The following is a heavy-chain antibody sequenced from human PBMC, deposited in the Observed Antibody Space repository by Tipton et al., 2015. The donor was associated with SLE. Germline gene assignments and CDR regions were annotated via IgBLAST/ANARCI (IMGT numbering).Heavy chain of an antibody. CDR3: ARDSDYDCWRGHLDAFDM. CDR2: IYSGGST. CDR1: GFTVSTNY. V-gene: IGHV3-53*05. D-gene: IGHD3-3*01. J-gene: IGHJ3*02. Sequence: SLRLSCAASGFTVSTNYMSWVRQAPGKGLEWVSVIYSGGSTSDADFVRGRFTISRDSLKNTVYLQMNSLRAEDTAMYFCARDSDYDCWRGHLDAFDMWGQGTMVTVSS.